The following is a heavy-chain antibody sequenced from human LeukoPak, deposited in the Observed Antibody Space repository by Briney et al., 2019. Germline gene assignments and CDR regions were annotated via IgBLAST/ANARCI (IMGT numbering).Heavy chain of an antibody. CDR3: ARDVVSLDWLLHMGYLDY. CDR2: IKQDGSEK. Sequence: GGSLRLSCAASGFTFSSYWMSWVRQAPGKGLEWVASIKQDGSEKYYVDSVKGRFTISRDNAKDSLYLQMNSLRAEDTAVYYCARDVVSLDWLLHMGYLDYWGQGTLVTVSS. D-gene: IGHD3/OR15-3a*01. J-gene: IGHJ4*02. V-gene: IGHV3-7*01. CDR1: GFTFSSYW.